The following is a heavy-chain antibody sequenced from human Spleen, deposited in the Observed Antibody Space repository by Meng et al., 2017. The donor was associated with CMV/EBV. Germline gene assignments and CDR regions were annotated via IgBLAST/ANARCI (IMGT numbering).Heavy chain of an antibody. Sequence: GGSLRLSCKGSGYSLTSYWIGWVRQMPGKGLEWMGIIYPGDSDTRYSPSFQGQVTISADKSISTAYLQWSSLKASDTAMYYCARRKRNTGDYYYYYGMDVWGQGTTVTVSS. J-gene: IGHJ6*02. D-gene: IGHD1-14*01. CDR1: GYSLTSYW. V-gene: IGHV5-51*01. CDR3: ARRKRNTGDYYYYYGMDV. CDR2: IYPGDSDT.